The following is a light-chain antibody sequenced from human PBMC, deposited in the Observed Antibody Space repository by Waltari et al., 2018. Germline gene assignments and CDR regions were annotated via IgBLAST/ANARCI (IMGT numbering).Light chain of an antibody. CDR3: QQYGSSPLFT. J-gene: IGKJ3*01. V-gene: IGKV3-20*01. CDR1: QSVSSSY. Sequence: EIVLTQSPGTLSLSPGERATLSFRASQSVSSSYLAWYQHKPDQAPRLLNYCASSRATGIPDRFSGSGSGTDFTLTISRLEPEDFAVYYCQQYGSSPLFTFGPGTKVDIK. CDR2: CAS.